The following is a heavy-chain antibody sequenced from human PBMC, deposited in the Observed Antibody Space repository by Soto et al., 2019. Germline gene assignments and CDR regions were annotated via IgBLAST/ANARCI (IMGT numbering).Heavy chain of an antibody. Sequence: PGGSLRLSCAASGFTFSNAWMNWVRQAPGKGLEWVSGITWNSDRVDYADSVKGRFTISRDSARNSLYLQMNSLRAEDTALYFCGKGLSIAAIDYWGQGTLVTVSS. CDR1: GFTFSNAW. V-gene: IGHV3-9*01. CDR2: ITWNSDRV. CDR3: GKGLSIAAIDY. J-gene: IGHJ4*02. D-gene: IGHD6-13*01.